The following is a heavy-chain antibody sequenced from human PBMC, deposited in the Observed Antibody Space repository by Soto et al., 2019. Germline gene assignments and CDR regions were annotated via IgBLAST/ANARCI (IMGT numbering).Heavy chain of an antibody. D-gene: IGHD3-10*01. CDR2: IYYSGST. Sequence: SETLSLTCTVSGGSISSYYWSWIRQPPGKGLEWIGYIYYSGSTNYNPSLKSRVTTSVDTSKNQFSLKLSSVTAADTAVYYCARDQNFGLDYWGQGTLVTVSS. CDR3: ARDQNFGLDY. V-gene: IGHV4-59*01. CDR1: GGSISSYY. J-gene: IGHJ4*02.